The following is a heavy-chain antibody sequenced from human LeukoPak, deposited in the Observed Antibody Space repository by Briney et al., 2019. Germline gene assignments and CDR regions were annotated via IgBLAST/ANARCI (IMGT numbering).Heavy chain of an antibody. V-gene: IGHV6-1*01. CDR3: ARGYSSSSVGSYYYYYMDV. J-gene: IGHJ6*03. CDR2: TYYRSKWYN. Sequence: SQTLSLTCAISGDSVSSNSVAWHWIRQSPSRGLEWLGRTYYRSKWYNDYAVSVKSRVTVNPDTSKNQLSLQLNSVAPEDTAVYYCARGYSSSSVGSYYYYYMDVWGKGTTVTVSS. CDR1: GDSVSSNSVA. D-gene: IGHD6-6*01.